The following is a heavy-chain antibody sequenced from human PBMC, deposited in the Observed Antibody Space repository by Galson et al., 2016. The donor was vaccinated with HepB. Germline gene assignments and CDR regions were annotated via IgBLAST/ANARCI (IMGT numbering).Heavy chain of an antibody. Sequence: SLRLSCAASGFTFSSYGMHWVRQAPGKGLEWVAVIWYDGGKKYYADSVKGRFAISRDNSKNTLYLQMNSLRAEDTAVYYCASACISTTCYGDFDYWGQGTLVTVSS. J-gene: IGHJ4*02. V-gene: IGHV3-33*01. CDR3: ASACISTTCYGDFDY. CDR1: GFTFSSYG. D-gene: IGHD2-2*01. CDR2: IWYDGGKK.